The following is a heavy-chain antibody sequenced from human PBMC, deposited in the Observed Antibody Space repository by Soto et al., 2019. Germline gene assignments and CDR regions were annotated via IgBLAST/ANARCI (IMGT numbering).Heavy chain of an antibody. CDR3: ARVGMGAFDAFDV. V-gene: IGHV3-74*01. D-gene: IGHD1-26*01. J-gene: IGHJ3*01. Sequence: GGSLRLSCAASGFTFSGYWMHWVRQVPGKGLVWVSRINSDGSSRSYADSVKGRFTISRDNAKNTLHLQMNSLRAEDTAVYYCARVGMGAFDAFDVWGQGTLVPVSS. CDR2: INSDGSSR. CDR1: GFTFSGYW.